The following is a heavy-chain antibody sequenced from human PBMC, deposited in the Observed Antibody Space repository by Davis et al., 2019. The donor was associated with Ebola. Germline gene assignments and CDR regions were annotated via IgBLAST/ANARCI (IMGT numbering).Heavy chain of an antibody. V-gene: IGHV4-59*12. CDR2: YYYTGTT. J-gene: IGHJ4*02. CDR3: ARGDSYYDPSGYYAGPEAPDH. Sequence: MPSETLSLTCTVSGGSIRTNYWSWIRQPPGKGLEWIGHYYYTGTTHYNPSLKSRVTISVDTSKNQFSLKLSSVTAADTAVYYCARGDSYYDPSGYYAGPEAPDHWGQGTLVSVSS. CDR1: GGSIRTNY. D-gene: IGHD3-22*01.